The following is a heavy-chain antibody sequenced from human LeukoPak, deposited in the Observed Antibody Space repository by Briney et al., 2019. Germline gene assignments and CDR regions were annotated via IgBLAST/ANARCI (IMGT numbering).Heavy chain of an antibody. CDR3: VRQKKSHGNFDY. J-gene: IGHJ4*02. Sequence: GGSLRISCAASGFTFGSYSMHWVRQAPGKGLEWVSYIRSSGDTIYYADSVKGRFTISRDNAENSLYLQMNNLRVEDTAVYYCVRQKKSHGNFDYWGQGTLVTVSS. D-gene: IGHD1-26*01. CDR2: IRSSGDTI. V-gene: IGHV3-48*01. CDR1: GFTFGSYS.